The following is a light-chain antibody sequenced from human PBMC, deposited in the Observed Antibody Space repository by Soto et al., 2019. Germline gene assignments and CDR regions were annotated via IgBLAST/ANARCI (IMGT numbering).Light chain of an antibody. CDR1: QHVGSN. CDR3: QQYNKWPYT. J-gene: IGKJ2*01. V-gene: IGKV3-15*01. CDR2: RAS. Sequence: EIVMTQSPATLSVSPGGSATLSCRASQHVGSNLAWYRQKPGQPPTLLIYRASTRATGIPATFSGSGSRTAYPITIGSLQAKDFAVYYSQQYNKWPYTFGQGTKLEIK.